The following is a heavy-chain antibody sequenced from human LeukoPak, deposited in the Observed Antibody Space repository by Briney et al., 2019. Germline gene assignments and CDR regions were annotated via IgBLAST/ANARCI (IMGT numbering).Heavy chain of an antibody. CDR2: ISGSGGST. Sequence: GGSLRLSCAAPGFTFSSYAMSWVRQAPGKGLEWVSAISGSGGSTYYADSVKGRFTISRDNSKNTLYLQMNSLRAEDTAVYYCAKSLYSSGWYLYDWGQGTLVTVSS. D-gene: IGHD6-19*01. CDR1: GFTFSSYA. V-gene: IGHV3-23*01. J-gene: IGHJ4*02. CDR3: AKSLYSSGWYLYD.